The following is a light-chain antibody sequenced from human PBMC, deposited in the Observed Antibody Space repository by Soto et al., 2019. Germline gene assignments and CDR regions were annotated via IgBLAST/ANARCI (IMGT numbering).Light chain of an antibody. J-gene: IGLJ2*01. V-gene: IGLV1-44*01. CDR1: SSNIGSNT. Sequence: QSVLTKPPSASATPGQRVTISCSGGSSNIGSNTVNWYQQLPGTAPKLLIHSNNQRPSGVPDRFSGSKSGTSASLAISGLQSEDEADYYCAAWYDSLNGVVFGGGTKLTVL. CDR3: AAWYDSLNGVV. CDR2: SNN.